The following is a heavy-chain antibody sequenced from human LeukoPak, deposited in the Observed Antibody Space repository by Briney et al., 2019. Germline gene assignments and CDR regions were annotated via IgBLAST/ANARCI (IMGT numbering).Heavy chain of an antibody. J-gene: IGHJ4*02. CDR3: ARSRSVYYFDY. D-gene: IGHD3-3*01. CDR1: GGSFSGYY. Sequence: PSETLSLTCAVYGGSFSGYYWSWIRQPPGKGLEWIGEINHSGSTNYNPSHKSRVTISVDTSKNQFSLKLSSVTAADTAVYYSARSRSVYYFDYWGQGTLVTVSS. V-gene: IGHV4-34*01. CDR2: INHSGST.